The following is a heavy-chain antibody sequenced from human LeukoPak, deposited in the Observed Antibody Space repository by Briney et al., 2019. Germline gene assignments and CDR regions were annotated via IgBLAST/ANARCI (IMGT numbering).Heavy chain of an antibody. Sequence: SVKVSCKASVYTFTRYDIKWVRQATAQGLEWMGWMNPNRGNTGYAQKYQGRLTMTRNTSISTAYIELSSLRSEDTAVYYCARSGSGRRGNRKPFDYWGQGTLVTVSS. CDR3: ARSGSGRRGNRKPFDY. CDR2: MNPNRGNT. CDR1: VYTFTRYD. D-gene: IGHD4-23*01. J-gene: IGHJ4*02. V-gene: IGHV1-8*01.